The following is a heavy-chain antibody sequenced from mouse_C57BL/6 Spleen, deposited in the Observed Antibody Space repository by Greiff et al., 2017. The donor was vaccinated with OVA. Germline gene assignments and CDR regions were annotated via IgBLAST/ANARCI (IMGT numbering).Heavy chain of an antibody. D-gene: IGHD2-1*01. CDR2: INPGSGGT. CDR3: ARNYGNYDYAMDY. CDR1: GYAFTNYL. V-gene: IGHV1-54*01. Sequence: VQLQQSGAELVRPGTSVKVSCKASGYAFTNYLIEWVKQRPGQGLEWIGVINPGSGGTNYNEKFKGKATLTADKSSSTAYMQLSSLTSEDSAVYVCARNYGNYDYAMDYWGQGTSVTVSS. J-gene: IGHJ4*01.